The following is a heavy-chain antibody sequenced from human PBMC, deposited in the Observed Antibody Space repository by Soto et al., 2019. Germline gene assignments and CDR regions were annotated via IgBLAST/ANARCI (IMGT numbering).Heavy chain of an antibody. J-gene: IGHJ6*02. D-gene: IGHD2-15*01. CDR1: GFTFSSYS. CDR2: ISSSSSYI. V-gene: IGHV3-21*01. Sequence: GSLRLSCAASGFTFSSYSMNWVRQAPGKGLERVSSISSSSSYIYYADSVKGRFTISRDNAKNSLYLQMNSLRAEDTAVYYCARLGGYCSGGSCPYGMDVWGQGTTVTVSS. CDR3: ARLGGYCSGGSCPYGMDV.